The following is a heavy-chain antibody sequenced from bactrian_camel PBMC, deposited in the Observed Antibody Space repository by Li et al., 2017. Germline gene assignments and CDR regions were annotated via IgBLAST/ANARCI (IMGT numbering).Heavy chain of an antibody. V-gene: IGHV3S55*01. CDR1: GYTGSSYC. Sequence: QVQLVESGGGSVQAGGSLTLSCAASGYTGSSYCMGWFRQDPGKEREVVASIDTDGTTNYADSVKGRFTISRDYAKNALYLQLNSLKTEDTAMYYCAKGTYSDSSPQGQGTQVTVS. J-gene: IGHJ4*01. CDR2: IDTDGTT. D-gene: IGHD4*01.